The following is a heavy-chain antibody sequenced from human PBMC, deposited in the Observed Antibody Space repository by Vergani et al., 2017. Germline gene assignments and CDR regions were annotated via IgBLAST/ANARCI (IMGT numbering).Heavy chain of an antibody. CDR2: INPNSGCT. Sequence: QVHLVQSGAEVKKPGTSVKVSCKASGYTFSDYYMHWVRQAPGQGLKWLGWINPNSGCTNYAQKFQGRVTMTRDTSISTAYMELSRLRSDDTAVYYCARDLSAVPNVNWFDPWGQGTLVTVSS. D-gene: IGHD2-2*01. V-gene: IGHV1-2*02. J-gene: IGHJ5*02. CDR1: GYTFSDYY. CDR3: ARDLSAVPNVNWFDP.